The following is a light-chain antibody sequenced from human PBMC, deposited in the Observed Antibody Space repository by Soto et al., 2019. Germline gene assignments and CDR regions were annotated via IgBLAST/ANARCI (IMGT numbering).Light chain of an antibody. Sequence: QSVLTQPPSVSGAPGQRVTISCTGSSSNIGAHYDVHWYQQLPGTAPKLLIYGNSNRPSGVPDRFSGSKSGTSASLAITGLQAEDEADYYCCSYAGRGTFYVFGTGTKVTV. V-gene: IGLV1-40*01. J-gene: IGLJ1*01. CDR3: CSYAGRGTFYV. CDR2: GNS. CDR1: SSNIGAHYD.